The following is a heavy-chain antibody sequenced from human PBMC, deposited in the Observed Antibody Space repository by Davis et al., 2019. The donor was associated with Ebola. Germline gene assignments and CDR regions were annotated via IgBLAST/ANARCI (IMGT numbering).Heavy chain of an antibody. Sequence: GESLKISCAASGFTFSDYYMDWIRQAPGKGLEWISHISSSSSTIYYADSVKGRFTISRDNAKNSLYLQMNSLRAEDTAVYYCARRVWYYGMDVWGKGTTVTVSS. CDR3: ARRVWYYGMDV. CDR2: ISSSSSTI. CDR1: GFTFSDYY. J-gene: IGHJ6*04. D-gene: IGHD3-10*01. V-gene: IGHV3-11*01.